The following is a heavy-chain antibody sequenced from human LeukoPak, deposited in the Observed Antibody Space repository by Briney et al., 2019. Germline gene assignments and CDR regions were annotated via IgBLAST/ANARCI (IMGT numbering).Heavy chain of an antibody. CDR1: GYTFTSYS. J-gene: IGHJ4*02. CDR2: ISAYNGNT. CDR3: ARDGTVVVVAAFDY. V-gene: IGHV1-18*01. D-gene: IGHD2-15*01. Sequence: ASVKVSCKASGYTFTSYSMNWVRQAPGQGLEWMGWISAYNGNTNYAQKLQGRVTMTTDTSTSTAYMELRSLRSDDTAVYYCARDGTVVVVAAFDYWGQGTLVTVSS.